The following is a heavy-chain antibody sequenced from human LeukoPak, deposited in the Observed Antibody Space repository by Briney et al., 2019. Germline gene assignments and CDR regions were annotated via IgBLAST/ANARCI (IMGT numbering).Heavy chain of an antibody. CDR1: GDSFSTSY. CDR3: ARDLGYDSSGYHY. V-gene: IGHV4-4*07. Sequence: PSETLSLTCAVSGDSFSTSYWTWIRQPAGKGLEWIGRIYTSGSANCNPSLKSRVTMSIDTSKKQFSLNLSSVTAADTAVYYCARDLGYDSSGYHYWGQGTLVTVSS. D-gene: IGHD3-22*01. CDR2: IYTSGSA. J-gene: IGHJ4*02.